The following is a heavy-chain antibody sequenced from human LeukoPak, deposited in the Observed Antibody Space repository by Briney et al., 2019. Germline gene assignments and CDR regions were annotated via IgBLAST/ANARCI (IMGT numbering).Heavy chain of an antibody. V-gene: IGHV3-30*02. CDR3: AKGISTMSSSFGLPVDYMDV. CDR2: IRYDGNKK. CDR1: GFTFSRYG. J-gene: IGHJ6*03. Sequence: GGSLRLSCAASGFTFSRYGMHWVRQAPGKGLEWVAFIRYDGNKKYYADSVKGRFTISRDNSKTSLYLQMNSLRAEDTAVYYCAKGISTMSSSFGLPVDYMDVWGKGTTVTVSS. D-gene: IGHD3-9*01.